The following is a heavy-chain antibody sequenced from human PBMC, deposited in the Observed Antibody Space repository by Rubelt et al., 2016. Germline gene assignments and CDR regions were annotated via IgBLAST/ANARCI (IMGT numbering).Heavy chain of an antibody. D-gene: IGHD1-1*01. CDR1: GFTFSSYA. V-gene: IGHV3-23*01. CDR2: ISGSGGST. Sequence: LESGGGLVQPGGSLRLSCAASGFTFSSYAMSWVRQAPGKGLEWVSAISGSGGSTYYADSVKGRFTISRDNSKNTLYLQMNSLRAEDTAVYYCANDLDPMAPYYYYGMDVWGQGTTVTVSS. J-gene: IGHJ6*02. CDR3: ANDLDPMAPYYYYGMDV.